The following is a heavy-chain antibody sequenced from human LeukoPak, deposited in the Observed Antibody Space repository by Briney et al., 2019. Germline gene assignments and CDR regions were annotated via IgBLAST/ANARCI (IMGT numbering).Heavy chain of an antibody. Sequence: SETLSLTCTVSGGSISSYYWSWIRQPPGKGLEWIGYIYYSGSTNYNPSLKSRVTISVDTSKNQFSLKLSSVTAADTAVYYCARLTSSSWYGNYYYGMDVWGQGTTVNVSS. D-gene: IGHD6-13*01. J-gene: IGHJ6*02. CDR3: ARLTSSSWYGNYYYGMDV. CDR1: GGSISSYY. V-gene: IGHV4-59*01. CDR2: IYYSGST.